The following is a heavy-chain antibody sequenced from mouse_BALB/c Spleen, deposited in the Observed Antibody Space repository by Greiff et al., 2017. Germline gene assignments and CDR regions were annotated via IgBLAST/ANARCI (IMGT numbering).Heavy chain of an antibody. J-gene: IGHJ4*01. CDR3: ARADDGYYDAMDY. V-gene: IGHV5-17*02. CDR1: GFTFSSFG. CDR2: ISSGSSTI. D-gene: IGHD2-3*01. Sequence: EVKLMVSGGGLVQPGGSRKLSCAASGFTFSSFGMRWVRQAPGKGLEWVAYISSGSSTIYYAATVKGRFTISRDNPKNTLFLQMTSLRSEDTDMYYCARADDGYYDAMDYWGQGTSVTVAA.